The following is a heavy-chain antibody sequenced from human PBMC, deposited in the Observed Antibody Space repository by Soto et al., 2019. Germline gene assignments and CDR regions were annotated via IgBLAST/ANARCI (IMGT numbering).Heavy chain of an antibody. J-gene: IGHJ4*02. CDR1: GFTFSSYA. Sequence: GGSLRLSCAASGFTFSSYAMSWVRQAPGKGLEWVSAISGSGGSTYYADSVKGRFTISRDNSKNTLYLQMNSLRAEDTAVYYCAAPRGGYDFWSGYYCFDYWGQGTLVTVSS. CDR3: AAPRGGYDFWSGYYCFDY. CDR2: ISGSGGST. V-gene: IGHV3-23*01. D-gene: IGHD3-3*01.